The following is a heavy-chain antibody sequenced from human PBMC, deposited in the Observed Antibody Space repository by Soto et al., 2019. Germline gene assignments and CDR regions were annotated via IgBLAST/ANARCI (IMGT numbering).Heavy chain of an antibody. V-gene: IGHV4-31*03. Sequence: SETLSLTCTFSVVSISSGGYYCSWIRQHPWKGLGWIGYIDYSVGAYYNPSLKSRVTISVDTSKNQFSLKLRSVTSADTAVYYCATPHRTPFEWLSILGAWFDAWSEGPRVTVSS. D-gene: IGHD3-3*01. CDR3: ATPHRTPFEWLSILGAWFDA. CDR2: IDYSVGA. J-gene: IGHJ5*02. CDR1: VVSISSGGYY.